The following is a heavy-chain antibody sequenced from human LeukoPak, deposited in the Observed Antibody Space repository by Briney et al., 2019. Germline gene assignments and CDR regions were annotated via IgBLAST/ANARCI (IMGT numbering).Heavy chain of an antibody. D-gene: IGHD6-13*01. CDR3: TRSAGYGFDY. J-gene: IGHJ4*02. Sequence: GGSLRLSCAASGFTFSSYGMHWVRQAPGKGLEWVGRIRDRSDGQTTAYAESVKGRFTISRDDSKNTAYLHMHNMKSDDTAMYFCTRSAGYGFDYWGQGTPAAVSS. CDR1: GFTFSSYG. CDR2: IRDRSDGQTT. V-gene: IGHV3-73*01.